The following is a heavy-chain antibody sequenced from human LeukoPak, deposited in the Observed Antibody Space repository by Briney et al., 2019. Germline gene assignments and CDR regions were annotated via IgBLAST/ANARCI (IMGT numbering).Heavy chain of an antibody. V-gene: IGHV3-21*01. CDR2: ISSSSSYI. CDR1: GFTFDDYA. CDR3: ARDRYSSSSGLIAY. Sequence: PGGSLRLSCAASGFTFDDYAMNWVRQAPGKGLEWVSSISSSSSYIYYADSVKGRFTISRDNAKNSLYLQMNSLRAEDTAVYYCARDRYSSSSGLIAYWGQGTLVTVSS. D-gene: IGHD6-6*01. J-gene: IGHJ4*02.